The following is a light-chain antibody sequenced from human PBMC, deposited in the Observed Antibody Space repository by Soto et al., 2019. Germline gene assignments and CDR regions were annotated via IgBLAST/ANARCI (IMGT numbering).Light chain of an antibody. V-gene: IGKV3-20*01. CDR1: QSVSSSY. Sequence: EIVLTQSPGTLSLSPGERATLSCRASQSVSSSYLAWYQQKPGQAPRLLIYGATSRATGIPDRFSGSGSGTEFTLTLSRLEPEDFAVYYCQQYGSPPSFTFGPGTKVDIK. J-gene: IGKJ3*01. CDR3: QQYGSPPSFT. CDR2: GAT.